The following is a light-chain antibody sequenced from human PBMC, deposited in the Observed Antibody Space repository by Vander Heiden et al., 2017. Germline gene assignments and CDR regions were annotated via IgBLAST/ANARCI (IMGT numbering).Light chain of an antibody. CDR3: QQSYSTPFWT. CDR2: AAS. J-gene: IGKJ1*01. CDR1: QSISSY. Sequence: DIQMTPSPSSLSASVGDRVTITCRASQSISSYLNWYQQKPGKAPKLLIYAASSLQSGVPSRFSGSGSGTDFTLTISSLQPEDFATHYCQQSYSTPFWTFGQGTKVEIK. V-gene: IGKV1-39*01.